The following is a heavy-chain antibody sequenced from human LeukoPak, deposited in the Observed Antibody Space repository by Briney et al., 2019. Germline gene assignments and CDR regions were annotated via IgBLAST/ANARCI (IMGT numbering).Heavy chain of an antibody. CDR2: IIPIFGTA. J-gene: IGHJ3*02. CDR3: ARDLTAMVTGAFDI. D-gene: IGHD5-18*01. V-gene: IGHV1-69*05. CDR1: GGTFNSYA. Sequence: SVKVSCKASGGTFNSYAISWVRQAPGQGLEWMGGIIPIFGTANYAQKFQGRVTVTTDESTSTAYMELSSLRSEDTAVYYCARDLTAMVTGAFDIWGQGTMVTVSS.